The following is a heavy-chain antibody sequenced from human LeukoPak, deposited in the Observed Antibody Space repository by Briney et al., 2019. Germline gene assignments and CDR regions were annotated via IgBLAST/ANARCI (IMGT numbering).Heavy chain of an antibody. J-gene: IGHJ4*02. CDR2: ISYDGSNK. D-gene: IGHD1-26*01. CDR3: ANINSGSNDY. V-gene: IGHV3-30*04. Sequence: PGGSLRLSCAASGFTFSSYAMHWVRQAPGKGLEWVAVISYDGSNKYYADSVKGRFTISRDNSKNTLYLQMNSLRAEDTAVYYCANINSGSNDYWGQGTLVTVSS. CDR1: GFTFSSYA.